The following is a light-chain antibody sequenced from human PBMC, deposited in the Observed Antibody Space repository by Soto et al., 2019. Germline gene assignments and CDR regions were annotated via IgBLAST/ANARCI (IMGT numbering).Light chain of an antibody. V-gene: IGKV3-20*01. CDR1: QSVTSSF. Sequence: EIVLTQSPDTLSLSPGERATLSCRASQSVTSSFLAWYQQKPGQAPRLLIYSASSRATGIPDRFSGSGSGTDFSLTISRLEPADFAVYYCQQYGNSPQTFGQGTKVDIK. J-gene: IGKJ2*01. CDR3: QQYGNSPQT. CDR2: SAS.